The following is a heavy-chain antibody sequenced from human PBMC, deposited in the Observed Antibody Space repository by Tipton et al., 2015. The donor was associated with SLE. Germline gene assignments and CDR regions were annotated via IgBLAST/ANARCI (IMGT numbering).Heavy chain of an antibody. CDR3: AIAAAGRASFDY. CDR1: GYTFTSYG. V-gene: IGHV1-18*01. D-gene: IGHD6-13*01. CDR2: IRGYNDNT. Sequence: QVQLVQSGGEVKKPGASVKVACKASGYTFTSYGITWVRQAPGQGLEWMGWIRGYNDNTKYAERFQDRVTMTADTFTNTVYMELRSLRSDDTAVYYCAIAAAGRASFDYWGQGTLVTVSS. J-gene: IGHJ4*02.